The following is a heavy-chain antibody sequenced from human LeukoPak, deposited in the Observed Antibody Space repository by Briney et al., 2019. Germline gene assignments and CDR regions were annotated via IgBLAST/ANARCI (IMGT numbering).Heavy chain of an antibody. CDR1: GYTFTGYY. V-gene: IGHV1-2*02. CDR3: TSRITMVRGVTDFDY. D-gene: IGHD3-10*01. Sequence: ASVKVSCKASGYTFTGYYMHWVRQAPGQGLEWMGWINPNSGGTNYAQKFQGRVTMTRDTSISTAYMELSSLRSEDTAVYYCTSRITMVRGVTDFDYWGQGTLVTVSS. J-gene: IGHJ4*02. CDR2: INPNSGGT.